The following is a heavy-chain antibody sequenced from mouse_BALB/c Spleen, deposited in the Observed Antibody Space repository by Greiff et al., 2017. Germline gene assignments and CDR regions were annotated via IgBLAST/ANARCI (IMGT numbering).Heavy chain of an antibody. D-gene: IGHD2-4*01. CDR2: ISSGSSTI. CDR3: ASLPLYDYGAMDY. Sequence: EVHLVESGGGLVQPGGSRKLSCAASGFTFSSFGMHWVRQAPEKGLEWVAYISSGSSTIYYADTVKGRFTISRDNPKNTLFLQMTSLRSEDTAMYYCASLPLYDYGAMDYWGQGTSVTVSS. V-gene: IGHV5-17*02. CDR1: GFTFSSFG. J-gene: IGHJ4*01.